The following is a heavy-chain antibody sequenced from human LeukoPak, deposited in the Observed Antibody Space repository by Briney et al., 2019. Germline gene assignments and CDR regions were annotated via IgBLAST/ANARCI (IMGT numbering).Heavy chain of an antibody. V-gene: IGHV3-21*05. CDR1: GFTFSSSR. CDR2: ISSSSTYT. CDR3: AREPNAFDI. Sequence: GGSLRLSCAASGFTFSSSRMNWVRQAPGKGLEWVSYISSSSTYTSYADSVRGRFTISRDNAKNSLYLQLNSLRAEDTAVYYCAREPNAFDIWGQGTMVTVSS. J-gene: IGHJ3*02.